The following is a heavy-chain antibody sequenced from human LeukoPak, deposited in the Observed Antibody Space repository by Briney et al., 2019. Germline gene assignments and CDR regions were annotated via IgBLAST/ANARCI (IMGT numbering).Heavy chain of an antibody. V-gene: IGHV3-30*02. CDR2: IQYDGSNQ. J-gene: IGHJ2*01. Sequence: GGSLRLSCAASGFSFRSYGMHWVRQAPGKGLEWVAYIQYDGSNQQYADSVKGRFSISRDNSKNMLNLQMNSLRAEDTAVYYCARDRGYSYGSYWYFDLWGRGTLVTVSS. D-gene: IGHD5-18*01. CDR3: ARDRGYSYGSYWYFDL. CDR1: GFSFRSYG.